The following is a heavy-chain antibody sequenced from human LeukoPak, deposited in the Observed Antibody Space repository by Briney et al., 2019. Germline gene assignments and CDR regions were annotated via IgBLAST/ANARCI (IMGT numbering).Heavy chain of an antibody. CDR3: ASSGLTTAGTVSY. V-gene: IGHV4-59*01. D-gene: IGHD6-13*01. Sequence: SETLSLTCTVSGGSISSYYWSWIRQPPGKGLEWIGHIYHSGSTNNNPSLQSRVTISVDTSKNQFSLKLSSVTAADTAVYYCASSGLTTAGTVSYWGQGTLVTVSS. CDR1: GGSISSYY. CDR2: IYHSGST. J-gene: IGHJ4*02.